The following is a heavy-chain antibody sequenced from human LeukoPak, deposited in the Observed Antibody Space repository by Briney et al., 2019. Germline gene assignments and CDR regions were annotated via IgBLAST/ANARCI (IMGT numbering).Heavy chain of an antibody. J-gene: IGHJ6*03. V-gene: IGHV4-39*01. Sequence: SETLSLTCTVSGGSISSSSYYWGWIRQPPGKGLEWIGSIYYSGSTYYNPSLKSRVTISVDTSKNQFSLELSSVTAADTAVYYCATTYSSSATWYYYYYMDVWGKGTTVTVSS. CDR2: IYYSGST. CDR1: GGSISSSSYY. D-gene: IGHD6-13*01. CDR3: ATTYSSSATWYYYYYMDV.